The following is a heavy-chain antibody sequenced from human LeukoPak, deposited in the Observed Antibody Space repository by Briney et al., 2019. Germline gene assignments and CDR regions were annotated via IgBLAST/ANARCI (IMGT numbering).Heavy chain of an antibody. Sequence: GGSLRLSCAASGFTFSSYTMNWVRQAPGKGLEWVAYIGSGSETIYYTDSVKGRFTISRDNAKRSLYLLMSRLGPEDTAVYFCARDGVGATIARFDPWGQGTLVTVSS. J-gene: IGHJ5*02. D-gene: IGHD1-26*01. CDR3: ARDGVGATIARFDP. V-gene: IGHV3-48*01. CDR1: GFTFSSYT. CDR2: IGSGSETI.